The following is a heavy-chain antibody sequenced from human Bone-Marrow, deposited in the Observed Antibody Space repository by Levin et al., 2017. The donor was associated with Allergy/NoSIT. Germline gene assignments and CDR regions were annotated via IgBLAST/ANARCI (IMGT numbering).Heavy chain of an antibody. CDR3: IRLMITFGGVIPRVPSLIDY. Sequence: SETLSLTCAVSGYSISSGYYWGWIRQPPGKGLEWIGSIYHSGSTYYNPSLKSRVTISVDTSKNQFSLKLSSVTAADTAVYYCIRLMITFGGVIPRVPSLIDYWGQGTLVTVSS. D-gene: IGHD3-16*02. CDR2: IYHSGST. J-gene: IGHJ4*02. CDR1: GYSISSGYY. V-gene: IGHV4-38-2*01.